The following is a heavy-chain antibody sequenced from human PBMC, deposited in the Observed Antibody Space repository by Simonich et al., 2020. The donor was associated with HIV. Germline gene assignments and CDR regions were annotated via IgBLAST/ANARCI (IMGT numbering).Heavy chain of an antibody. V-gene: IGHV4-39*01. CDR1: GGSITRSSYY. Sequence: QLQLQESGPGLVKPSETLSLTCTVSGGSITRSSYYWGWIRQPPGKGLEWIASIYYSGSTDYNPSLKSRVTISGDTSKNHLSLNLSSVTAADTAVYYCARQGSSGPYYYYMDLWGTGTKVTVSS. CDR3: ARQGSSGPYYYYMDL. CDR2: IYYSGST. J-gene: IGHJ6*03. D-gene: IGHD3-22*01.